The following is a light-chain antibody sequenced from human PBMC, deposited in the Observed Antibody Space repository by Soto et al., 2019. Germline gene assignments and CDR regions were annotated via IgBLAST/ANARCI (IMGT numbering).Light chain of an antibody. Sequence: DIPLTQSPSFLSASVGDRVTITCRASQGISNYVAWYQQKAGKAPKLLIYGASTLQSGVPSRFSGSGSGTEFTLPISGLQPEDFGTYYCQQLISYPLTFGGGTKVEIK. CDR2: GAS. J-gene: IGKJ4*01. CDR1: QGISNY. CDR3: QQLISYPLT. V-gene: IGKV1-9*01.